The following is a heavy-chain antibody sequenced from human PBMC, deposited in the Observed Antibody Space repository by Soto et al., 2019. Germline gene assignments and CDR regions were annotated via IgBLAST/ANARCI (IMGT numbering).Heavy chain of an antibody. Sequence: PSETLSLTCAVYGGSFSGYYWSWIRQPPGKGLEWIGEINHSGSTSYNPSLKSRVTISVDTTKNQFSLKLSFVTAADTAVYYCARVWGTMIVVVIPQTRGWFDPWGQGTLVTVSS. D-gene: IGHD3-22*01. CDR1: GGSFSGYY. CDR3: ARVWGTMIVVVIPQTRGWFDP. J-gene: IGHJ5*02. V-gene: IGHV4-34*01. CDR2: INHSGST.